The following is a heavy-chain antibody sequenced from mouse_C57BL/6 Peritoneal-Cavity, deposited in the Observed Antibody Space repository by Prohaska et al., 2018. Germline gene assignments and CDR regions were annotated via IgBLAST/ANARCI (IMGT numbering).Heavy chain of an antibody. V-gene: IGHV1-4*01. Sequence: MSCKASGYTFTSYTMHWVKQRPGQGLEWIGYIIPSSGYTKYNQKCKDNATLTADKSSSTAYMQLSSLTSEDSAVYYGARSEITTVVADYWGQGTTLTVSS. CDR3: ARSEITTVVADY. CDR2: IIPSSGYT. D-gene: IGHD1-1*01. CDR1: GYTFTSYT. J-gene: IGHJ2*01.